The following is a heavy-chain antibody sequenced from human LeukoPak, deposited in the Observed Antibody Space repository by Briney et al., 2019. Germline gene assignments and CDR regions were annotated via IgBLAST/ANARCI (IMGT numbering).Heavy chain of an antibody. V-gene: IGHV1-18*01. D-gene: IGHD2-2*02. CDR1: GYPFTSYY. CDR3: ARDSLSYTTPNNWFDP. CDR2: ISAYNGDT. J-gene: IGHJ5*02. Sequence: ASVKVSCKASGYPFTSYYINWVRQAPGQGLEWMGWISAYNGDTNYAQNLQGRVTMTTDTSTDTAYMELRSLRSDNTAVYYCARDSLSYTTPNNWFDPWGQGTLVTVSS.